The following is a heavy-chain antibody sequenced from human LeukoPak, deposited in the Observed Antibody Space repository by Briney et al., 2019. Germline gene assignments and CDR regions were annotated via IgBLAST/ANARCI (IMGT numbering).Heavy chain of an antibody. Sequence: QSGGSLRLSCAASGFTITAYAMSWVRQSPGKGLEWVSGIGITSEYIHYADSVKGRFTISRDNSKNTVYLEMSSLRAEDAAVYYCAKDPNGDYVGAFDTWGQGTMVTVSS. CDR3: AKDPNGDYVGAFDT. J-gene: IGHJ3*02. CDR1: GFTITAYA. D-gene: IGHD4-17*01. CDR2: IGITSEYI. V-gene: IGHV3-23*01.